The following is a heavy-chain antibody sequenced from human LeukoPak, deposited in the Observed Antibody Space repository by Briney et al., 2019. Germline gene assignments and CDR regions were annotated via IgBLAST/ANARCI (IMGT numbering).Heavy chain of an antibody. CDR1: GFTFSGYW. V-gene: IGHV3-7*01. CDR3: ARDDYGGNSYYYYYGMDV. J-gene: IGHJ6*02. D-gene: IGHD4-23*01. Sequence: GGSLRLSCAASGFTFSGYWMSWVRQAPGKGLEWVANIKQDGSEKYYVDSVKGRFTISRDNAKNSLYLQMNSLRAEDTAVFYCARDDYGGNSYYYYYGMDVWGQGTTVTVSS. CDR2: IKQDGSEK.